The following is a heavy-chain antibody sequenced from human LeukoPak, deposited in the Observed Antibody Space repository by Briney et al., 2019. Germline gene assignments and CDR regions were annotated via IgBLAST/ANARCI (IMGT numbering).Heavy chain of an antibody. J-gene: IGHJ3*02. CDR2: IDPSDSQT. CDR3: ARQYHYDSSGYPYAFEI. V-gene: IGHV5-10-1*01. D-gene: IGHD3-22*01. Sequence: GESLKISCKGSGYRFPSYWISWVRPTPGKGLEWMGRIDPSDSQTNYSPSFQGHVTISGDKSISTAYLQWSSLKASDTAMYYCARQYHYDSSGYPYAFEIWGPGTLVTVSS. CDR1: GYRFPSYW.